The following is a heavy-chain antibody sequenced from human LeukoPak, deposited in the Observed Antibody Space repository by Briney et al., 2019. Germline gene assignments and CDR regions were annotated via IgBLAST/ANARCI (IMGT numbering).Heavy chain of an antibody. CDR1: GDSISSSHYY. Sequence: SETLSRTCTVSGDSISSSHYYWGWIRQSPGKGLEWIGSIYSGGETHYNPSLNSRVTIFLDTSKNRFSLNLISVTATDTAVYYCVRDYSNFVQGDWGQGTLVTVSS. D-gene: IGHD4-11*01. J-gene: IGHJ4*02. CDR2: IYSGGET. CDR3: VRDYSNFVQGD. V-gene: IGHV4-39*02.